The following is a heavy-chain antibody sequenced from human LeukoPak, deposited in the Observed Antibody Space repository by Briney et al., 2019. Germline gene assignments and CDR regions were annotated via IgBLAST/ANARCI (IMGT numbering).Heavy chain of an antibody. CDR2: ISSSSSTI. V-gene: IGHV3-48*04. D-gene: IGHD3-3*01. J-gene: IGHJ6*03. CDR1: GFTFSSYS. CDR3: ARDGGWSYYDFWSGYYQDYYYYMVV. Sequence: PGGSLRLSCAASGFTFSSYSMNWVRQAPGKGLEWVSYISSSSSTIYYADSVKGRFTISRDNAKNSLYPQMNSLRAEDTAVYYCARDGGWSYYDFWSGYYQDYYYYMVVWGKGTTVTVSS.